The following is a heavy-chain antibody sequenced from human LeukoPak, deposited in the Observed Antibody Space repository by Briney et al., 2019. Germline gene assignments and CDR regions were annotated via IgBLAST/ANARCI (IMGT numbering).Heavy chain of an antibody. D-gene: IGHD3-10*01. J-gene: IGHJ4*02. V-gene: IGHV3-33*01. Sequence: PGGSLRLSCAASGFTFSSYGMRWVRQAPGKGLEWVAVIWYDGSNKYYADSVKGRFTISRDNSKNTLYLQMNSLRAEDTAVYYCARDDGPGSSLDYRGPGTLVTVSS. CDR3: ARDDGPGSSLDY. CDR2: IWYDGSNK. CDR1: GFTFSSYG.